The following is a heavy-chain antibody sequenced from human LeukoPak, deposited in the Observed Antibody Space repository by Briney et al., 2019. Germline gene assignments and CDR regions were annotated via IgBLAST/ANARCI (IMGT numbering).Heavy chain of an antibody. V-gene: IGHV4-39*01. CDR3: ARLCRSGPSRGDFDY. Sequence: PSETLSLTCTVSGGSISSSSYYWGWIRQPPGKGLEWIGSIYYSGSTYYNPSLKSRVTISVDTSKNQFSLKLSSVTAADTAVYYCARLCRSGPSRGDFDYWGQGTLVTVSS. D-gene: IGHD2-15*01. J-gene: IGHJ4*02. CDR2: IYYSGST. CDR1: GGSISSSSYY.